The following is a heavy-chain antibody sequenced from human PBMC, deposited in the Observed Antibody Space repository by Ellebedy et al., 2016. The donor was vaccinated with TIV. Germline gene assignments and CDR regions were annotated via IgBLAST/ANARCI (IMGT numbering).Heavy chain of an antibody. Sequence: ASVKVSCKVSGYTLTELSMHWVRQAPGKGLEWMGGFDPEDGETIYAQKFQGRVTMTEDTSTSTAYMELRSLRSDDTAVYYCARDATMVRGATKFDPWGQGTLVTVSS. J-gene: IGHJ5*02. CDR2: FDPEDGET. CDR1: GYTLTELS. CDR3: ARDATMVRGATKFDP. V-gene: IGHV1-24*01. D-gene: IGHD3-10*01.